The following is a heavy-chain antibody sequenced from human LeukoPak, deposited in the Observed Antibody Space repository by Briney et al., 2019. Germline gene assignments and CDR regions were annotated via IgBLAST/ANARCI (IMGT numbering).Heavy chain of an antibody. CDR1: GYTFTNYG. D-gene: IGHD3-16*01. CDR3: ARDSASTSFPPAYDY. V-gene: IGHV1-18*04. Sequence: ASGKVSCKAAGYTFTNYGVTWVRQAPGQGLEWVGWISAHNGNTNDVQKLQDRVTMTTDTSTTTAYLEMRNLRSADTAVYYCARDSASTSFPPAYDYWGQGTVVAVSS. CDR2: ISAHNGNT. J-gene: IGHJ4*02.